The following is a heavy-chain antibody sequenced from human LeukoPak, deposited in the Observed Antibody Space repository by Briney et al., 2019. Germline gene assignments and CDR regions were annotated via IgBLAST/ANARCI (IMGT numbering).Heavy chain of an antibody. CDR1: GFTFSRYA. Sequence: PGGSLRLSCAASGFTFSRYAMSWVRQAPGKGLEWVSTISGSGSGGSTYYADSAKGRFTISRDNSKDTLYLQMNSLRAEDTAVYYCAKLLAVTNSYYFNYWGQGTLVTVSS. CDR3: AKLLAVTNSYYFNY. CDR2: ISGSGSGGST. D-gene: IGHD6-19*01. V-gene: IGHV3-23*01. J-gene: IGHJ4*02.